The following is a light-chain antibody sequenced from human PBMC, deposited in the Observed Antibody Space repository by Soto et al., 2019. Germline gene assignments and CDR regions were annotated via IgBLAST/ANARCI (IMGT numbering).Light chain of an antibody. J-gene: IGKJ2*01. CDR1: QSVSSS. V-gene: IGKV3-11*01. CDR2: DTS. CDR3: QQRSNWPRYT. Sequence: EIVLTQSPATLSLSPGERATLSCRASQSVSSSLAWYQQKPGQTPRLLIYDTSSRATGIPARFSGSGSGTDFTLTISSLEPDDFAIYYCQQRSNWPRYTFGQGTKLEIK.